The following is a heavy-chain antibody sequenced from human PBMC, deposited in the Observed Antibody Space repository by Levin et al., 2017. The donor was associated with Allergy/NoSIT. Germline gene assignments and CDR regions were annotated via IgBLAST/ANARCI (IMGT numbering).Heavy chain of an antibody. CDR2: TYYRSKWYN. J-gene: IGHJ4*02. D-gene: IGHD4-17*01. V-gene: IGHV6-1*01. CDR3: ASIYDYGDYIIDY. CDR1: GDSVSSNSAA. Sequence: SETLSLTCAISGDSVSSNSAAWNWIRQSPSRGLEWLGRTYYRSKWYNDYAVSVKSRITINPDTSKNQFSLQLNSVTPEDTAVYYCASIYDYGDYIIDYWGQGTLVTVSS.